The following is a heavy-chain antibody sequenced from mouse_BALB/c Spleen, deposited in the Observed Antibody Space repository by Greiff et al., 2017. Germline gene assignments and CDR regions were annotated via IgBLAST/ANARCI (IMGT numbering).Heavy chain of an antibody. CDR3: ARGGIKHYYEGGFDY. J-gene: IGHJ2*01. D-gene: IGHD1-2*01. CDR2: INPYNDGT. CDR1: GYTFTSYV. V-gene: IGHV1-14*01. Sequence: EVQLQQSGPELVKPGASVKMSCKASGYTFTSYVMHWVKQKPGQGLEWIGYINPYNDGTKYNEKFKGKATLTSDKSSSTAYMELSSLTSEDSAVYYCARGGIKHYYEGGFDYWGQGTTLTVSS.